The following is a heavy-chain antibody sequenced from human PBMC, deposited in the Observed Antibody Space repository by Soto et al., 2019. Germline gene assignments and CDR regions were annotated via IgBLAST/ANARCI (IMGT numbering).Heavy chain of an antibody. CDR1: GFTFSSYA. CDR2: ISYDGSNK. V-gene: IGHV3-30-3*01. J-gene: IGHJ4*02. CDR3: ARDPSFLYDFWSGRKEYYFDY. Sequence: GGSLRLSCAASGFTFSSYAMHWVRQAPGKGLEWVAVISYDGSNKYYADSVKGRFTISRDNSKNTLYLQMNSLRAEDTAVYYCARDPSFLYDFWSGRKEYYFDYWGQGTLVTVSS. D-gene: IGHD3-3*01.